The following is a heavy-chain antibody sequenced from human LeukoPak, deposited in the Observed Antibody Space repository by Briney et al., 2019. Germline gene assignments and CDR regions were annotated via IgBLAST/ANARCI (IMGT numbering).Heavy chain of an antibody. CDR1: GGSISSYY. V-gene: IGHV4-4*07. CDR3: ARQEEVRGVIIKGDNWFDP. Sequence: SETLSLTCTVSGGSISSYYWSWIRQPAGKGLEWIGRIYTSGSTNYNPSLKSRVTISVDTSKNQFSLKLSSVTAADTAVYYCARQEEVRGVIIKGDNWFDPWGQGTLVTVSS. J-gene: IGHJ5*02. CDR2: IYTSGST. D-gene: IGHD3-10*01.